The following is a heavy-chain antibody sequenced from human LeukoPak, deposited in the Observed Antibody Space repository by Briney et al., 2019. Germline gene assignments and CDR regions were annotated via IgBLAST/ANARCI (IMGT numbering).Heavy chain of an antibody. Sequence: GASVKVSCKAFGYTFTSYYMHWVRQAPGQGLEWMGIINPSGGSSSYAQKFQGRVTMTRDPSTSTVYMELSSLRSEDTAVYYCARGKIIMIVDPRVYLDYWGQGTLVTVSS. D-gene: IGHD3-22*01. J-gene: IGHJ4*02. CDR1: GYTFTSYY. CDR3: ARGKIIMIVDPRVYLDY. V-gene: IGHV1-46*01. CDR2: INPSGGSS.